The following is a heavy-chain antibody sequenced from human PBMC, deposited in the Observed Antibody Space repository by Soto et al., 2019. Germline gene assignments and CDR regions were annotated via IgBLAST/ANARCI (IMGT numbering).Heavy chain of an antibody. CDR3: ARGLVSYCSSTSCYPNWFDP. D-gene: IGHD2-2*01. Sequence: QVKLVQSGAEVKKPGASVKVSCKASGYTFTSYDINWVRQATGQGLEWMGWMNPNSGNTGYAQKFQGRVTMTRNTSIRTAYMELSSLRSEDTAVYYCARGLVSYCSSTSCYPNWFDPWGQGTLVTVSS. CDR1: GYTFTSYD. CDR2: MNPNSGNT. J-gene: IGHJ5*02. V-gene: IGHV1-8*01.